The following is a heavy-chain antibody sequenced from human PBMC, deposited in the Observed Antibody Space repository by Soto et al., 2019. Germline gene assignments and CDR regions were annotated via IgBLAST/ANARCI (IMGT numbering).Heavy chain of an antibody. CDR1: GYTFTGYY. V-gene: IGHV1-2*04. CDR2: VNPNSGGT. J-gene: IGHJ3*02. D-gene: IGHD2-2*01. Sequence: ASVKVSFTASGYTFTGYYMHWVRQAPGQGLEWMGWVNPNSGGTNYAQKFQGWVTMTRDTSISTAYMELSRLRSDDTAVYYCARVVVPADWAFDIWGQGTMVTVSS. CDR3: ARVVVPADWAFDI.